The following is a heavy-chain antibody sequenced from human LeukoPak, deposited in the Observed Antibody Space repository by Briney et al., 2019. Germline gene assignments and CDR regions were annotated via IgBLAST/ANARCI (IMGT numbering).Heavy chain of an antibody. CDR3: AGGGICINGVCYRGVDY. J-gene: IGHJ4*02. V-gene: IGHV1-46*01. D-gene: IGHD2-8*01. CDR2: INPSGGST. CDR1: GYTFTSYY. Sequence: GASVKVSCKASGYTFTSYYMHWVRQAPGQGLEWMGIINPSGGSTSYAQKFQGRVTMTRDTSTSTVYMELSSLRSEDTAVYYCAGGGICINGVCYRGVDYGGQEPLPTAPS.